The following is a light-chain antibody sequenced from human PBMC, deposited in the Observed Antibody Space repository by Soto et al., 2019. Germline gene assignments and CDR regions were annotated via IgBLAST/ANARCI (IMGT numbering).Light chain of an antibody. CDR3: QQYGSSLYT. Sequence: VVTQSPGTMYLSPGERATLSCRASQSVSSSYLAWYQQKPGQAPRLLIYGASSSATGIPDRFSGSGSGTDCTVTISRLEPEDFAVYYCQQYGSSLYTFGQGTKLEPK. CDR2: GAS. J-gene: IGKJ2*01. CDR1: QSVSSSY. V-gene: IGKV3-20*01.